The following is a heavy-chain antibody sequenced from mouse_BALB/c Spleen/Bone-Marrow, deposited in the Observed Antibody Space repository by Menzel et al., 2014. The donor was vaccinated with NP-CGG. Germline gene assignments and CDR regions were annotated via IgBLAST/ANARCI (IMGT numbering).Heavy chain of an antibody. V-gene: IGHV5-4*02. CDR1: GFTFSDYY. Sequence: EVKLVESGGGLVKPGGSLKLSCAASGFTFSDYYMYWVRQTPEKRLEWVATISDGGSYTYYPDSVKGRFTISRDNAKNNLYLQMSSLKSEDTAMYYCARGSSYFDCWGQGTTLTVSS. CDR3: ARGSSYFDC. CDR2: ISDGGSYT. D-gene: IGHD1-1*01. J-gene: IGHJ2*01.